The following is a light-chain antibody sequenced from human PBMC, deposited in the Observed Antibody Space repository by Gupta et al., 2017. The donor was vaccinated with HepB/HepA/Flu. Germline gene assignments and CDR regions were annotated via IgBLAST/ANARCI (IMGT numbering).Light chain of an antibody. CDR3: AAWDDSLNGWV. V-gene: IGLV1-44*01. Sequence: QSVLTPPPSASGTPGQWLTISCSGISSNIGSNTVNWYQQLPGTAPKLLIYSNNQRPSGVPDRCSGSKSGTSASLAISGRQSEDEADYYCAAWDDSLNGWVFGGGTKLTVL. J-gene: IGLJ3*02. CDR2: SNN. CDR1: SSNIGSNT.